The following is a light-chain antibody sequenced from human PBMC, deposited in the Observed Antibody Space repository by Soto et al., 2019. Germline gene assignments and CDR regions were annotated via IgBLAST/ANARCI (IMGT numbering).Light chain of an antibody. CDR2: SAS. Sequence: DIQLTHSPSFLSASIGDRVTITCRASQGISSYLAWYQQKPGKAPRLLIYSASILQRGVPSRFSGSGSGTEFTLTISSQQPEDFATYYCQQLDSYPLTFCAGTRVEIK. CDR1: QGISSY. V-gene: IGKV1-9*01. CDR3: QQLDSYPLT. J-gene: IGKJ4*01.